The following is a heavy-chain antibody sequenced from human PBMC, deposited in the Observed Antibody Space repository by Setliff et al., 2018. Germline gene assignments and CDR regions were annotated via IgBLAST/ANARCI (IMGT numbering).Heavy chain of an antibody. D-gene: IGHD4-17*01. CDR1: GYTFTSYG. CDR3: ARVVGDYDYEDYYYYGMDV. Sequence: VASVKVSCKASGYTFTSYGISWVRQAPGQGLEWMGWISAYNGNTNYAQKLQGRVTMTTDTSTSTAYMELRSLRSDDTAVYYCARVVGDYDYEDYYYYGMDVWGQGTTVTVSS. CDR2: ISAYNGNT. J-gene: IGHJ6*02. V-gene: IGHV1-18*01.